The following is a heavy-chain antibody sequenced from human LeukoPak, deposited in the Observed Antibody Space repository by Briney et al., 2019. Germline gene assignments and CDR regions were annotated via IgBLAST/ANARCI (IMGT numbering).Heavy chain of an antibody. V-gene: IGHV3-30-3*01. CDR2: TSFDESTK. J-gene: IGHJ4*02. CDR1: GFLFRDYV. D-gene: IGHD5-12*01. Sequence: PGRSLSLSCAASGFLFRDYVMNWVRQAPGKGLEWVAVTSFDESTKHYADSVQGRFTISRDNSKNTLYLQMNSLRAEDTAVYFCARDAGWLRSFDYWGQGTLVTVSS. CDR3: ARDAGWLRSFDY.